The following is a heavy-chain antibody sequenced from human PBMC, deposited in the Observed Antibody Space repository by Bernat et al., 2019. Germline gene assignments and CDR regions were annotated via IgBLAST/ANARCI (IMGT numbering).Heavy chain of an antibody. D-gene: IGHD4-17*01. CDR1: GYTFTGYY. J-gene: IGHJ6*02. Sequence: QVQLVQSGAEVKKPGASVKVSCKASGYTFTGYYMHWVRQAPGQGLEWMGWINPNSGGTNYAQKFQGWFTMTRDTSISTAYMELSRLGSDDTAVDYCARGDRGGDDGDLYYYYYGMDVWGQGTTVTVSS. V-gene: IGHV1-2*04. CDR2: INPNSGGT. CDR3: ARGDRGGDDGDLYYYYYGMDV.